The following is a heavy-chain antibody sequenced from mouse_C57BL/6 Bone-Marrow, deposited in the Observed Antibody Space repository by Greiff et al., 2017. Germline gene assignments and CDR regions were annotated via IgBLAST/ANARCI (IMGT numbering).Heavy chain of an antibody. Sequence: QVQLQQPGAELVKPGASVKLSCKASGYTFTSYWMHWVKQRPGQGLEWIGMIHPNRGSTNYNEKFKSKATLTVDKSSSPAYMQLSSLTSEDSAVYYCARDTMLHDYWGQGTTLTVSS. J-gene: IGHJ2*01. V-gene: IGHV1-64*01. CDR3: ARDTMLHDY. CDR2: IHPNRGST. CDR1: GYTFTSYW. D-gene: IGHD5-1-1*01.